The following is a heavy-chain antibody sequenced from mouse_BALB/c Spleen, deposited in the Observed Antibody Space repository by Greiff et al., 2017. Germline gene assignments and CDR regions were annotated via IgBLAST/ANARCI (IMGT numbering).Heavy chain of an antibody. CDR1: GYTFTSYW. V-gene: IGHV1S22*01. Sequence: LKQPGSELVRPGASVKLSCKASGYTFTSYWMHWVKQRPGQGLEWIGNIYPGSGSTNYDEKFKSKATLTVDTSSSTAYMQLSSLTSEDSAVYYCTREVRGYWGQGTTLTVSS. CDR2: IYPGSGST. CDR3: TREVRGY. D-gene: IGHD2-14*01. J-gene: IGHJ2*01.